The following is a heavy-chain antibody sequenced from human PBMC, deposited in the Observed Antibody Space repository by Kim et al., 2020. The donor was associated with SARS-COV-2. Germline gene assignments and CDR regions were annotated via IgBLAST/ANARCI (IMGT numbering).Heavy chain of an antibody. V-gene: IGHV3-7*01. D-gene: IGHD4-17*01. CDR2: IIQDGSER. CDR3: GRRTAVTAGGS. Sequence: GGSLRLSCAASGFTFSDFWMNWVRQAPGKGLEWVANIIQDGSERYYVDSMKGRFTISSDNAKNSLYLQMNNLRVEDTAVYYCGRRTAVTAGGSWGQGTLVTVSS. CDR1: GFTFSDFW. J-gene: IGHJ5*02.